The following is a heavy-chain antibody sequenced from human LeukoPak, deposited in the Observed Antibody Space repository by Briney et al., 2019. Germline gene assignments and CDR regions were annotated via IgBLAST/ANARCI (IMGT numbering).Heavy chain of an antibody. CDR1: GFTFSSYA. Sequence: GGSLRLPCAASGFTFSSYAMHWVRQAPGKGLEWVAAISYDGSNKYYADSVKGRFTISRDNSKNTLYLQMNSLRAEDTAVYYCASSRGYSGYDPIDYWGQGTLVTVSS. V-gene: IGHV3-30-3*01. CDR2: ISYDGSNK. D-gene: IGHD5-12*01. J-gene: IGHJ4*02. CDR3: ASSRGYSGYDPIDY.